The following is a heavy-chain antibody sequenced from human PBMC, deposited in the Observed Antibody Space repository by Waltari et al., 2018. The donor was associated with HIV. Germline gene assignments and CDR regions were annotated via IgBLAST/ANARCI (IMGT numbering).Heavy chain of an antibody. V-gene: IGHV4-39*01. CDR2: ALYTRRPDLFTGQF. Sequence: QVQMQESGPGFVKPSETLSLMCNVSGGSIASSDSFWGWTRESLEMNLEWVGSALYTRRPDLFTGQFFAKSSLKSRVALSVDTSKNQVSLRLTSVTAADTGLYYCVRHAAEFRPDFGWILAGVFEPWGLGTQVIVS. CDR3: VRHAAEFRPDFGWILAGVFEP. CDR1: GGSIASSDSF. D-gene: IGHD6-19*01. J-gene: IGHJ1*01.